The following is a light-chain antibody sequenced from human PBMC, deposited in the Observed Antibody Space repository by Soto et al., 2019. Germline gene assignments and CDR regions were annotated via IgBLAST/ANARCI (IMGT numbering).Light chain of an antibody. CDR3: QRRETRPLT. J-gene: IGKJ1*01. V-gene: IGKV3-11*01. Sequence: EIVLTQSPATLSLSPGERATLSCRATQSVSSYLAWYQQKPGQAPRLLIYDASNRATGIPARFSGSGSGTDFTLTISSLEPEDVAVYYWQRRETRPLTFGQGTKVEIK. CDR1: QSVSSY. CDR2: DAS.